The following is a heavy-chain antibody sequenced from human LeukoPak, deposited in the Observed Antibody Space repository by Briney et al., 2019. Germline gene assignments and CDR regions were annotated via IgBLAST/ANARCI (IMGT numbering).Heavy chain of an antibody. CDR3: ARALYKYCSGGSCYRDAFDI. CDR2: INPNSGGT. CDR1: GYTFTGYY. J-gene: IGHJ3*02. V-gene: IGHV1-2*02. Sequence: GASVKVSCKASGYTFTGYYMHWVRQAPGQGLEWMGWINPNSGGTNYAQKFQGRVTMTRDTSISTAYMELSRLRSDDTAVYYCARALYKYCSGGSCYRDAFDIWGQGTMVTVSS. D-gene: IGHD2-15*01.